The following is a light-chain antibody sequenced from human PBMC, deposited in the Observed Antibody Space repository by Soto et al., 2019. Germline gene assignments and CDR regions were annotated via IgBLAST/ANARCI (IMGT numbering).Light chain of an antibody. V-gene: IGKV3-20*01. J-gene: IGKJ2*01. CDR1: QSVDSRY. Sequence: ETVVTQSTGTLSLSPGEGATLSCRASQSVDSRYLAWYQQKPGQAPRLLIHGTSNRASGIPDRFSGSGSGTDFTLTISRLEPEDFAVYYCQQYGTAPYTFCQGTTLEFK. CDR2: GTS. CDR3: QQYGTAPYT.